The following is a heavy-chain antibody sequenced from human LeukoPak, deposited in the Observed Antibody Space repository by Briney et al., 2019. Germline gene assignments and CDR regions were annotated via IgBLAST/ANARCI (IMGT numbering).Heavy chain of an antibody. CDR2: VKSDGAGT. Sequence: PGRSLRLSCAASGFTFSTYAMSWVRQAPGKGLAWVASVKSDGAGTHYADSVKGRFTISRDNSKNILYLQMNSLRAEDTAIYYCARCTAASIGWCNWLDPWGQGTLVTVSS. J-gene: IGHJ5*02. CDR3: ARCTAASIGWCNWLDP. V-gene: IGHV3-23*01. D-gene: IGHD2-21*01. CDR1: GFTFSTYA.